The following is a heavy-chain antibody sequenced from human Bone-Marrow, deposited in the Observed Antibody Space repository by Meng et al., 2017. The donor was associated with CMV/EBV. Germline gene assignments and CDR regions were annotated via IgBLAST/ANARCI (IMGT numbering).Heavy chain of an antibody. CDR2: IYHSGST. Sequence: TFSSYWMSWVRQAPGKGLEWIGSIYHSGSTYYNPSLKSRVTISVDTSKNQFSLKLSSVTAADTAVYYCAREVGIVVVPAAPLGAFDIWGQGTMVTVSS. D-gene: IGHD2-2*01. J-gene: IGHJ3*02. CDR3: AREVGIVVVPAAPLGAFDI. V-gene: IGHV4-39*07. CDR1: TFSSYW.